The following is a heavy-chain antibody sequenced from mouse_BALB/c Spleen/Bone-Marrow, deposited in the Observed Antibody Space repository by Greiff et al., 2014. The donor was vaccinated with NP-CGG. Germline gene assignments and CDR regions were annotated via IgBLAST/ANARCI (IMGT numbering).Heavy chain of an antibody. CDR3: ARFPFYYGSSFYYFDY. D-gene: IGHD1-1*01. CDR2: IAPGSGST. Sequence: DLVKPGASVKLSCKAPGYTFTSYWINWIKQRPGQGLEWIGRIAPGSGSTYYNEMFKGKATLTVDTSSSTAYIQLSSLSSEDSAVYFCARFPFYYGSSFYYFDYWGQGTTLTASS. V-gene: IGHV1S41*01. CDR1: GYTFTSYW. J-gene: IGHJ2*01.